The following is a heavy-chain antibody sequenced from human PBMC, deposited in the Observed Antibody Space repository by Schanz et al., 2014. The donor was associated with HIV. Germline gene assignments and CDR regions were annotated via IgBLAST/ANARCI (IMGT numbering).Heavy chain of an antibody. D-gene: IGHD1-1*01. CDR3: AKERRERWLPGRGGLDV. CDR1: GFTFSNYG. CDR2: ISYDGRNK. Sequence: QVQLVESGGGVVQPGRSLKLSCAASGFTFSNYGMHWVRQAPGKGLEWVAVISYDGRNKYFGHSVKGRFTISRDNSKSIRYLQXXXLRXXDTAVYYCAKERRERWLPGRGGLDVWGQGTTVAVS. J-gene: IGHJ6*02. V-gene: IGHV3-30*18.